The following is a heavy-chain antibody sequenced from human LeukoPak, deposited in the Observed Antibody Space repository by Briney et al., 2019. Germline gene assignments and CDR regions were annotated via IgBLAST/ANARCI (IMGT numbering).Heavy chain of an antibody. CDR2: IGTAGDT. J-gene: IGHJ6*03. CDR1: GFTFSSYD. V-gene: IGHV3-13*01. D-gene: IGHD4-17*01. CDR3: ARCLVTTVSKYYYYYMDV. Sequence: PGGSLRLSCAASGFTFSSYDMHWVRHATGKGLEWVSAIGTAGDTYYPGSVKGRFTISRDNAKNSLYLQMNSLRAEDTAVYYCARCLVTTVSKYYYYYMDVWGKGTTVTVSS.